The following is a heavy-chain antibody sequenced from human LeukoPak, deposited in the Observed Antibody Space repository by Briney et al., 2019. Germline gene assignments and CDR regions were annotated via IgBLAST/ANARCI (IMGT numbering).Heavy chain of an antibody. J-gene: IGHJ6*03. V-gene: IGHV4-59*01. CDR3: ARGSIAAAGSPHYYMDV. CDR1: GGPLTRSN. CDR2: IYYSGST. Sequence: SETPAHNCTVSGGPLTRSNWVWMPPPPRPQPLLIPSIYYSGSTNYNPSLKSRVTISVDTSKNQFSLKLSSVTAADTAVYYCARGSIAAAGSPHYYMDVWGKGTTVTVSS. D-gene: IGHD6-13*01.